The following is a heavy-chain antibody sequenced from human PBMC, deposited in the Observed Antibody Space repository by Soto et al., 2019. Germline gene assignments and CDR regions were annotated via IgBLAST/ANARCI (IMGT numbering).Heavy chain of an antibody. CDR1: VGSISSYY. J-gene: IGHJ1*01. V-gene: IGHV4-59*01. D-gene: IGHD5-12*01. CDR2: IYYSGST. CDR3: ARGGRGWSVDA. Sequence: PPGTLSLTCTVSVGSISSYYWSWIRQPPGKGLEWIGYIYYSGSTNYNPSLKSRVTISVDTSKNQFSLKLSSVTAADTAVYYGARGGRGWSVDACGQGTLVTVPS.